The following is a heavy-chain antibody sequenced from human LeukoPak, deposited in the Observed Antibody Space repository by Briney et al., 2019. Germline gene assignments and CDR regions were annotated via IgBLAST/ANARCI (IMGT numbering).Heavy chain of an antibody. J-gene: IGHJ4*02. CDR3: ARDQGEMATSWFDY. Sequence: PSETLSLTCAVYGGSFSGYYWSWIRQPPGKGLEWIGEINHSESTNYNPSLKSRVTISLDTSKNQFSLKLSSVTAADTAVYYCARDQGEMATSWFDYWGQGTLVTVSS. D-gene: IGHD5-24*01. CDR2: INHSEST. V-gene: IGHV4-34*01. CDR1: GGSFSGYY.